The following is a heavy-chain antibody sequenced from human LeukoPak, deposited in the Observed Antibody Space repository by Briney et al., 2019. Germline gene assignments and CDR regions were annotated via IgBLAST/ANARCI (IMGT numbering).Heavy chain of an antibody. Sequence: SETLSLTCAVYGGSFSGYYWSWIRQPPGKGLEWIGEINHSGSTNYNPSLKSRVTISVDTSKSQFSPKLSSVTAADTAVYYCARVGIRTGYWGQGTLVTVSS. D-gene: IGHD3/OR15-3a*01. V-gene: IGHV4-34*01. J-gene: IGHJ4*02. CDR3: ARVGIRTGY. CDR2: INHSGST. CDR1: GGSFSGYY.